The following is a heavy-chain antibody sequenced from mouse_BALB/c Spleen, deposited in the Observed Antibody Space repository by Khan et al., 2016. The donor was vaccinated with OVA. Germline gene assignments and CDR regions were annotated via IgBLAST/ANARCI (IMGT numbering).Heavy chain of an antibody. D-gene: IGHD1-1*02. CDR3: AKQNLGTPYAVDY. J-gene: IGHJ4*01. Sequence: VQLQESGPGLVAPSQSLSITCTVSGFSLTSYGVSWVRQPPGKGLEWLGVMWGDGNTNYHSGLRSRLSITKDNSKSQVFLKLNSLQTDDTATYYCAKQNLGTPYAVDYWGQGTSATVSS. V-gene: IGHV2-3*01. CDR2: MWGDGNT. CDR1: GFSLTSYG.